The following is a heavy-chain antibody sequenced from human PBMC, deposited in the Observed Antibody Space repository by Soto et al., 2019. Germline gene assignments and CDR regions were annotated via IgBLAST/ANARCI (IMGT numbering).Heavy chain of an antibody. J-gene: IGHJ4*02. Sequence: QVQLVQSGAEVKKPGSSVKVSCKASGGTFSSYAISWVRQAPGQGLEWMGGIIPIFGTANYAQKFQGRVTITADESTSTAYRELSSLRSEDTAVYYCAAVTSYGDYDPYFDYWGQGTLVTVSS. V-gene: IGHV1-69*01. CDR1: GGTFSSYA. D-gene: IGHD4-17*01. CDR2: IIPIFGTA. CDR3: AAVTSYGDYDPYFDY.